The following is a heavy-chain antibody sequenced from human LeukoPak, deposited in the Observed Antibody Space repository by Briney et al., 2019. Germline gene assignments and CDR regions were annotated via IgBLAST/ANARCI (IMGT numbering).Heavy chain of an antibody. Sequence: GGSLRLSCAASGFTFSNYGMHWVRQAPGKGLEWVAVISYDGSNKYYADSVKGRFTISRDNTETSLYLQMNSLRPEDSALYYCAKERSKQWLVLAFDVWGQGTRVTVSS. CDR1: GFTFSNYG. CDR2: ISYDGSNK. V-gene: IGHV3-30*18. CDR3: AKERSKQWLVLAFDV. D-gene: IGHD6-19*01. J-gene: IGHJ3*01.